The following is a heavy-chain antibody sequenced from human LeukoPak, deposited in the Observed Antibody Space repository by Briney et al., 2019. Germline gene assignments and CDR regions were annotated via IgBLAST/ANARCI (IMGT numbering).Heavy chain of an antibody. CDR3: ARMKPYGDYGDY. CDR2: IYYSGST. Sequence: SQTLSLTCTVSGGSISSGGYYWSWIRQHPGKGLEWIGYIYYSGSTYYNPSLKSRVTISVDMSKNQFSLKLSSVTAADTAVYYCARMKPYGDYGDYWGQGTRVTVSS. J-gene: IGHJ4*02. D-gene: IGHD4-17*01. CDR1: GGSISSGGYY. V-gene: IGHV4-31*03.